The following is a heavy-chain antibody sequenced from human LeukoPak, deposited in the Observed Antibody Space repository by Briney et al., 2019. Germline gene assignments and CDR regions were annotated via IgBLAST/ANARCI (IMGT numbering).Heavy chain of an antibody. Sequence: ASVKVSCKASGYTFTSYYMHWVRQAPGQGLEWMGIINPSGGSTSYAQKFQGRVTTTRDTSTSTVYMELSSLRSEDTAVYYCARAGAYNIVVVPAAMWMVNYWGQGTLVTVSS. J-gene: IGHJ4*02. CDR1: GYTFTSYY. CDR3: ARAGAYNIVVVPAAMWMVNY. V-gene: IGHV1-46*01. CDR2: INPSGGST. D-gene: IGHD2-2*01.